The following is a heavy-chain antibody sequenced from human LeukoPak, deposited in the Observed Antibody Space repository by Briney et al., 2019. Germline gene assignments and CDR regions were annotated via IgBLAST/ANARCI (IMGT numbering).Heavy chain of an antibody. CDR2: ISSSSSYI. CDR3: AQAEKRESGHRFQH. CDR1: GFTFSSYS. Sequence: GGSLRLSCAASGFTFSSYSMNWVRQAPGKGLEWVSSISSSSSYIYYADSVKGRFTISRDNSKNTLYLQMNSLRADDTAVYYCAQAEKRESGHRFQHWGQGILVTVSS. J-gene: IGHJ1*01. D-gene: IGHD3-3*01. V-gene: IGHV3-21*04.